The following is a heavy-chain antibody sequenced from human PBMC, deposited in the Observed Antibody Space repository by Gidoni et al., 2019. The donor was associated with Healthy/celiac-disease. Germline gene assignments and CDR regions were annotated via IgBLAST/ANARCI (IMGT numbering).Heavy chain of an antibody. CDR3: AKGTTSYYYYMDV. D-gene: IGHD4-4*01. J-gene: IGHJ6*03. CDR2: LSGSGGST. V-gene: IGHV3-23*01. Sequence: LEWVSALSGSGGSTYYADSVKGRFTISRDNSKNTLYLQMNSLRAEDTAVYYCAKGTTSYYYYMDVWGKGTTVTVSS.